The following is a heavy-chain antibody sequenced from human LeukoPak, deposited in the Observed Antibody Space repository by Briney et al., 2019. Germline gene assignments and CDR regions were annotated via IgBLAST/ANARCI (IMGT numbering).Heavy chain of an antibody. V-gene: IGHV4-34*01. CDR1: GGSFSGYY. J-gene: IGHJ5*02. Sequence: SETLSLTCTVYGGSFSGYYWSWIRQPPGKGLGWIGEINHSGSTNYNPSLKSRVTISVDTSKNQFSLKLSSVTAADTAVYYSPRGRWDIVVVVAATHGWFDPWGQGTLVTVSS. CDR2: INHSGST. CDR3: PRGRWDIVVVVAATHGWFDP. D-gene: IGHD2-15*01.